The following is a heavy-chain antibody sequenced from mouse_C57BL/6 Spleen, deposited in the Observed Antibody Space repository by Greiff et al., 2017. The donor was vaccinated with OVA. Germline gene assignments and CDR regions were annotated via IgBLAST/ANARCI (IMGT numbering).Heavy chain of an antibody. CDR2: IWSGGST. Sequence: VQLQESGPGLVQPSQSLSITCTVSGFSLTSYGVHWVRQSPGKGLEWLGVIWSGGSTDYNAAFISRLSISKDNSKSQVFFKMNSLQADDTAIYYCARTGLTGTLYYFDYWGQGTTLTVSS. CDR3: ARTGLTGTLYYFDY. CDR1: GFSLTSYG. J-gene: IGHJ2*01. D-gene: IGHD4-1*01. V-gene: IGHV2-2*01.